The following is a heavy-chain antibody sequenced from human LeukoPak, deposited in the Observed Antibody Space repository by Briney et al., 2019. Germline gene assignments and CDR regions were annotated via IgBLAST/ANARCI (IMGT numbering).Heavy chain of an antibody. J-gene: IGHJ4*02. Sequence: PGGSLRLSCAASGFTFSYYYMSGVRQAPGKGLEWVSAISGSGGSTYYADSVKGRFTISRDNSKNTLYLQMNSLRAEDTAVYYCAKGGSGWYGDYWGQGTLVTVSS. CDR2: ISGSGGST. D-gene: IGHD6-19*01. CDR3: AKGGSGWYGDY. V-gene: IGHV3-23*01. CDR1: GFTFSYYY.